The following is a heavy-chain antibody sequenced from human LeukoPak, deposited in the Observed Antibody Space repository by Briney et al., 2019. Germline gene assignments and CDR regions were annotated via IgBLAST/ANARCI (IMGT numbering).Heavy chain of an antibody. CDR1: GFTFSSYS. V-gene: IGHV3-48*01. J-gene: IGHJ5*02. CDR2: ISSSSSTI. D-gene: IGHD4-17*01. CDR3: ARDLPVTTEPHWFDP. Sequence: GGSLRLSCAASGFTFSSYSMNWVRQAPGRRLEWVSYISSSSSTIYYADSVKGRFTISRDNAKNSLYLQMNSLRAEDTAVYYCARDLPVTTEPHWFDPWGQGTLVTVSS.